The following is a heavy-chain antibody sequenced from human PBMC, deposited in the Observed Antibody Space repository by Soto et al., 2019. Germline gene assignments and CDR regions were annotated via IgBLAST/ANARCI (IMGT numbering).Heavy chain of an antibody. Sequence: ASVKVSCKAAGYTFTGYYMHWVRQPPGQGLEWMGWINPNSGGANYAQKFQGWDTMTRGTSISTAYMELSRLRSDDTAVYYCARENYDWDSYYYYGTDVWGQGTTVTV. V-gene: IGHV1-2*04. CDR2: INPNSGGA. D-gene: IGHD3-16*01. CDR3: ARENYDWDSYYYYGTDV. CDR1: GYTFTGYY. J-gene: IGHJ6*02.